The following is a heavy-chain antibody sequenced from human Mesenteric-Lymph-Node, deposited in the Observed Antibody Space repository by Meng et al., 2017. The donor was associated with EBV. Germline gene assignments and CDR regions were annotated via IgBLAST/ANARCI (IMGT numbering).Heavy chain of an antibody. V-gene: IGHV3-74*02. CDR2: INTYGSRT. CDR3: TSDLGGATDF. Sequence: EVQLLESGGGLIQPGGSLRLSCAASGFTFSSYWMHWVRQAPGKGLVWVSHINTYGSRTDYADSVKGRFTISRDNAKNTLSLQMNSLRAEDTAVYYCTSDLGGATDFWGQGTLVTVSS. J-gene: IGHJ4*02. D-gene: IGHD1-26*01. CDR1: GFTFSSYW.